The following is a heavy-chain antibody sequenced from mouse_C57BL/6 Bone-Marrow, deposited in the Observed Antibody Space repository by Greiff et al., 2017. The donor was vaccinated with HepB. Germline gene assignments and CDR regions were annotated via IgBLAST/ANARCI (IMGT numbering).Heavy chain of an antibody. J-gene: IGHJ1*03. CDR1: GYTFTDYY. CDR2: INPNNGGT. D-gene: IGHD5-2*01. Sequence: VQLQQSGPELVKPGASVKISCKASGYTFTDYYMNWVKQSHGKSLEWIGDINPNNGGTSYNQKFKGKATLTVDKSSSTAYMELRSLTSEDSAVYYCARSNTQYFDVWGTGTTVTVSS. V-gene: IGHV1-26*01. CDR3: ARSNTQYFDV.